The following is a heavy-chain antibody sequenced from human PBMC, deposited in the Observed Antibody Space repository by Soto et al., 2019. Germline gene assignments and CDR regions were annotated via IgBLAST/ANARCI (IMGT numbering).Heavy chain of an antibody. CDR2: IYHSGST. V-gene: IGHV4-30-2*01. CDR3: ARNIVATISFDP. D-gene: IGHD5-12*01. J-gene: IGHJ5*02. CDR1: GGSISSGGYS. Sequence: QLQLQASGSGLVKPSQTLSLTCAVSGGSISSGGYSWSWIRQPPGKGLEWIGYIYHSGSTYYNPSLKSRVTISVDRSKNQFSLKLSSVTAADTAVYYCARNIVATISFDPWGQGTLVTVSS.